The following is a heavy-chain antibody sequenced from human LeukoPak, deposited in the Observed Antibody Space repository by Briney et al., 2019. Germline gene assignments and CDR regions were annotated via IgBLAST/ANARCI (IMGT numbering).Heavy chain of an antibody. V-gene: IGHV3-23*01. J-gene: IGHJ3*01. CDR3: AKYVATTEDAFDL. D-gene: IGHD5-12*01. CDR2: ISGSGGST. CDR1: GLTFSRYA. Sequence: GGSLRLSCAASGLTFSRYAMSWVGQAPGKGREWVSAISGSGGSTYYADSVKGRFTISRDNSKNTLYLQMNSLRAEDTAVYYCAKYVATTEDAFDLWGQGTMLTVSS.